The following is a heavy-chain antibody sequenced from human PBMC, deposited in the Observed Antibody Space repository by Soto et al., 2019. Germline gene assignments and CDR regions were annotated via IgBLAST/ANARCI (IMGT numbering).Heavy chain of an antibody. J-gene: IGHJ4*02. CDR1: GFTFSSYW. CDR3: AXEIYLSDYGDYGGYFDY. Sequence: GGSLRLSCAASGFTFSSYWMSWVRQAPGKGLEWVANIKQDGSEKYYVDSVKGRFTISRDNAKNSPYLQVNSLRAEDTAVYYCAXEIYLSDYGDYGGYFDYWGQGTLVTVSS. CDR2: IKQDGSEK. D-gene: IGHD4-17*01. V-gene: IGHV3-7*03.